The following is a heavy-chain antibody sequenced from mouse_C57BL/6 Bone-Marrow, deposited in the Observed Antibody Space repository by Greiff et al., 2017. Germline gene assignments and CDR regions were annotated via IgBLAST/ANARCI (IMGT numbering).Heavy chain of an antibody. Sequence: DVMLVESGGGLVKPGGSLKLSCAASGFTFSSYAMSWVRQTPEKRLEWVATISDGGSYTYYPDNVKGRFTSSIDNAKNNPYLQMSHLKSEDTAMYYCARGYYYGSSPYAMDYWGQGTSVTVSS. CDR1: GFTFSSYA. CDR2: ISDGGSYT. D-gene: IGHD1-1*01. CDR3: ARGYYYGSSPYAMDY. V-gene: IGHV5-4*03. J-gene: IGHJ4*01.